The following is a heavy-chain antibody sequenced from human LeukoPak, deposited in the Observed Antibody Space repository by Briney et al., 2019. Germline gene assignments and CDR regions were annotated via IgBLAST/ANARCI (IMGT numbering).Heavy chain of an antibody. D-gene: IGHD6-13*01. CDR1: GGSFSGYY. CDR2: INHSGST. Sequence: SETLSLTCAVYGGSFSGYYWSWIRQPPGKGLEWIGEINHSGSTNYNPSLKSRVTISVDTSKNQFSLKLSSVTAADTAVYYCAREKTEQLVDCWGQGTLVTVSS. J-gene: IGHJ4*02. CDR3: AREKTEQLVDC. V-gene: IGHV4-34*01.